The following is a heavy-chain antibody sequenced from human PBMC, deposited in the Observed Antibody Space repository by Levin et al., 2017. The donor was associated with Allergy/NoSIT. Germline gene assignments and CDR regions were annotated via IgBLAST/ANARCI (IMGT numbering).Heavy chain of an antibody. D-gene: IGHD7-27*01. CDR1: GYSFSTYW. V-gene: IGHV5-51*01. Sequence: GGSLRLSCNGSGYSFSTYWIGWVRQMPGKGLEWMGMIFPDDSDTRYSPSFQGQVTISADKSINTAYLQWSSLKASDTAIYYCARWGLGPLDNWGQGTLVTVSS. CDR3: ARWGLGPLDN. J-gene: IGHJ4*02. CDR2: IFPDDSDT.